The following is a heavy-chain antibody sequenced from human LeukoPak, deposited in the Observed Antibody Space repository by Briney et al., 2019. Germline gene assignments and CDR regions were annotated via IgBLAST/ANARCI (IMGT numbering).Heavy chain of an antibody. J-gene: IGHJ6*02. V-gene: IGHV4-61*01. CDR1: GGSVSSGSYY. CDR3: ALVSYYYDITAYYYYGMDV. CDR2: IYYNGST. D-gene: IGHD3-22*01. Sequence: PSETLSLTCTVSGGSVSSGSYYWSWIRQPPGKGLEWIGYIYYNGSTNYNPSLKSRVTISVDTSKNQFSLKLSSVTAADTAVYYCALVSYYYDITAYYYYGMDVWGQGTTVTVSS.